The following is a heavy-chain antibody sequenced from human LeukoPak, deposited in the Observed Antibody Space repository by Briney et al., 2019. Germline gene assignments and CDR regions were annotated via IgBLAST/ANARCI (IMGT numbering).Heavy chain of an antibody. J-gene: IGHJ6*03. D-gene: IGHD3-9*01. CDR1: GGSLSSSSYY. CDR2: IKQDGSEK. CDR3: ARAAGGPGHDILTGYVHYYYYMDV. Sequence: ETLSLTCTVSGGSLSSSSYYWGWVRQAPGTGLEWVANIKQDGSEKYYVDSVKGRFTISRDNAKNSLYLQMNSLRAEDTAVYYCARAAGGPGHDILTGYVHYYYYMDVWGKGTTVTVSS. V-gene: IGHV3-7*04.